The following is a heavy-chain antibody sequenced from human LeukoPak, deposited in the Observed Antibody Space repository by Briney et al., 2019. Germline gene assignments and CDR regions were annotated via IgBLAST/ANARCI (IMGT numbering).Heavy chain of an antibody. V-gene: IGHV3-23*01. Sequence: PGGSLRLSCAASGFTFSSYAMSWVRQAPGKGLEWVSAISGSGGSTYYADSVKGRFTISRDNSKNTLYLQMNSLRAEDTAVYYCARQSQYYDFWSGYYSDYYYYYGMDVWGQGTTVTVSS. CDR1: GFTFSSYA. J-gene: IGHJ6*02. CDR3: ARQSQYYDFWSGYYSDYYYYYGMDV. CDR2: ISGSGGST. D-gene: IGHD3-3*01.